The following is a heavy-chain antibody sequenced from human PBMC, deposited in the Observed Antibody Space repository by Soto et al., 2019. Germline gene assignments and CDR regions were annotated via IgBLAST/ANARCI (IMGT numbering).Heavy chain of an antibody. V-gene: IGHV3-23*01. CDR2: IGRSGDLI. Sequence: GGLLRHACGAGEVSITGCPLSWFRQATGQGLEWVSAIGRSGDLITYQNSVQRRFTVSRDNSKNTLFLQMKSLNAEDTAIYSCEKPSRPQLMYYFDTGALVTLVSVSS. CDR1: EVSITGCP. D-gene: IGHD2-8*01. CDR3: EKPSRPQLMYYFDT. J-gene: IGHJ5*02.